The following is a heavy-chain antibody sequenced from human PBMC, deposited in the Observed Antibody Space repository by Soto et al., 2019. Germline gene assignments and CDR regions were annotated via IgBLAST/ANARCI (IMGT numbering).Heavy chain of an antibody. D-gene: IGHD3-22*01. Sequence: GGSLRLSCTASGFTFGDYAMSWFRQAPGKGLEWVGFIRSKAYGGTTEYAASVKGRFTISRDDSKSIAYLQMNSLKTEDTAVYYCTRDPIYYYDSSGLTFFDYWGQGTMVTVSS. V-gene: IGHV3-49*03. CDR3: TRDPIYYYDSSGLTFFDY. CDR1: GFTFGDYA. J-gene: IGHJ4*02. CDR2: IRSKAYGGTT.